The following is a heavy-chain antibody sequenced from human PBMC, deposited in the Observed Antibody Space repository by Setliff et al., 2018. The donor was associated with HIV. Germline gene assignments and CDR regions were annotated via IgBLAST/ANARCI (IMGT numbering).Heavy chain of an antibody. D-gene: IGHD6-19*01. CDR2: IYFTGSS. CDR3: ARDPSIAVAGAAV. CDR1: GGSISTYY. V-gene: IGHV4-59*01. Sequence: SETLSLTCTVSGGSISTYYWSWIRQPPGKGLEWIGSIYFTGSSDNNPSLKSRVTLSVDTSKHQFSLKLSSVTAADTAVYYCARDPSIAVAGAAVWGQGTTVTVSS. J-gene: IGHJ6*02.